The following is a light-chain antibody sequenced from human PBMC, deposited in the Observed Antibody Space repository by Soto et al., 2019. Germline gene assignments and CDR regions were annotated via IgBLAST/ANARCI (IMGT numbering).Light chain of an antibody. J-gene: IGKJ5*01. Sequence: EIVLTQSPATLSLSPGDRATLSCRASQSVSTSLAWYQQKPGQAPRLLIYDASNRATGIPARFSGSGSGTDFTLTISSLEPDDFAVYYCQQRSTRPPITFGQGTRLEIK. CDR2: DAS. V-gene: IGKV3-11*01. CDR1: QSVSTS. CDR3: QQRSTRPPIT.